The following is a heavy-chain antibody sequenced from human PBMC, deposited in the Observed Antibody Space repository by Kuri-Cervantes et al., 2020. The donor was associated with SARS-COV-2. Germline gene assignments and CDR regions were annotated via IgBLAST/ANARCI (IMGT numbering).Heavy chain of an antibody. Sequence: GESLKISCAASGFTFSDYYMSWIRQAPGKGLEWVSYISSIGSTIYYADSVKGRFTISRDNAKNSLYLQMNSLRAEDTAVYYCAREGPYCGGDCCLDYWGQGTLVTVSS. J-gene: IGHJ4*02. CDR1: GFTFSDYY. CDR3: AREGPYCGGDCCLDY. D-gene: IGHD2-21*01. V-gene: IGHV3-11*04. CDR2: ISSIGSTI.